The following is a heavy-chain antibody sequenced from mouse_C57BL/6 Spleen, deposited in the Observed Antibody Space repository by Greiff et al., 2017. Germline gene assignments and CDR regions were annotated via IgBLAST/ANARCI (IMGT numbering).Heavy chain of an antibody. CDR2: IDPGDGDT. D-gene: IGHD1-1*01. CDR1: GYAFSSSW. V-gene: IGHV1-82*01. J-gene: IGHJ4*01. Sequence: VQLQQSGPELVKPGASVKISCKASGYAFSSSWMNWVKQRPGKGLEWIGRIDPGDGDTNYKGKFKGKATLTADKSSSTAYMQLSSLTSEDSAVYFCARGGYYGSRGAMDYWGQGTSVTVSS. CDR3: ARGGYYGSRGAMDY.